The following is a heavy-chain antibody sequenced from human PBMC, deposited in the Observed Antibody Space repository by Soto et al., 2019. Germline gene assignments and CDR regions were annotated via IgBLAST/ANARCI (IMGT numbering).Heavy chain of an antibody. Sequence: QVQLVESGGGVVQPGRSLRLSCAASGFTVSTQAMHWVRQAPGKGLEWVAAIWYDGSSEYYADSVKGRFTISRDNSKKTLYLQMNSLRADDTAVYYCAKVPLYDTWYFDYWGQGTLATVSS. V-gene: IGHV3-33*06. CDR2: IWYDGSSE. CDR1: GFTVSTQA. CDR3: AKVPLYDTWYFDY. J-gene: IGHJ4*02. D-gene: IGHD3-22*01.